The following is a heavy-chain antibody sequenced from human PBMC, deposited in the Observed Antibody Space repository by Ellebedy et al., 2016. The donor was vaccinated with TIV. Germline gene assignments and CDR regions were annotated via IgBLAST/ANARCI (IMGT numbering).Heavy chain of an antibody. CDR1: GFTFSNYN. D-gene: IGHD2-8*02. CDR2: IRSSSSDK. CDR3: ARGWSTPDS. V-gene: IGHV3-21*01. Sequence: PGGSLRLSCVASGFTFSNYNMNWGRQPPGKGLEWVSSIRSSSSDKYYPESVTGRFTIYRDNAQNSLFLQMNSLRAEDTPVYYCARGWSTPDSWGQGTLVIVSS. J-gene: IGHJ4*02.